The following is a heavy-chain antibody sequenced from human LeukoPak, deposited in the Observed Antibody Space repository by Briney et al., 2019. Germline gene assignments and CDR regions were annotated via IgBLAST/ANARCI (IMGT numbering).Heavy chain of an antibody. V-gene: IGHV3-74*01. D-gene: IGHD3-22*01. CDR2: INSDGSST. CDR3: AKVPTNYYDSSGYYYHGYFDY. CDR1: GFTFSSYW. J-gene: IGHJ4*02. Sequence: GGSLRLSCAASGFTFSSYWMHWVRQAPGKGLVWVSRINSDGSSTSYADSVKGRFTISRDNAKNTLYLQMNSLRAEDTALYYCAKVPTNYYDSSGYYYHGYFDYWGQGTLVTVSS.